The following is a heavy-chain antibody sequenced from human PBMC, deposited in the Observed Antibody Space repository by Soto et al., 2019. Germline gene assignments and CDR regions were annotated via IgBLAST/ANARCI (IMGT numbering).Heavy chain of an antibody. D-gene: IGHD3-10*01. CDR3: ARDLTAFFYCNSYQESWFDP. CDR1: GFTFSSYW. Sequence: GGSLRLSCAASGFTFSSYWMHWVRQAPGKGLVWVSRVNSDGSSTSYADSVKGRFTISRDNAKNTLYLQMNSPRAEDTAVYYCARDLTAFFYCNSYQESWFDPLGQGTLVTVSS. V-gene: IGHV3-74*01. CDR2: VNSDGSST. J-gene: IGHJ5*02.